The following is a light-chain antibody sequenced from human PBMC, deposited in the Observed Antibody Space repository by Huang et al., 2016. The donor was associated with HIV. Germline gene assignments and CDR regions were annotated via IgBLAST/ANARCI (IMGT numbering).Light chain of an antibody. Sequence: EIVMTQSPATLSVSPGERATLSCRASQSVSSNLAWYQQTPGQAPRLLIYGASTRATGITTRFSGSGSGTEFTLTINSVQSEDSAVYYCQQYNNRPLFGQGTKLEIK. CDR1: QSVSSN. V-gene: IGKV3D-15*01. CDR3: QQYNNRPL. CDR2: GAS. J-gene: IGKJ2*01.